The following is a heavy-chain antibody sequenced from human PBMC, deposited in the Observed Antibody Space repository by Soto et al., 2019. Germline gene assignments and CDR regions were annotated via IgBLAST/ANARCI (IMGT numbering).Heavy chain of an antibody. Sequence: EVQLVQSGAEVKKPGESLKISCKGSGYSFTSYWIGWVRQMPGKGLEWMGIIYPGDSDTRYSPSFKGQVTISADKSISPADVQRRRPKASDTAMYYCARLVVAATLYSYYYCGMDVWGQGTTVTVSS. CDR2: IYPGDSDT. D-gene: IGHD2-15*01. CDR1: GYSFTSYW. CDR3: ARLVVAATLYSYYYCGMDV. V-gene: IGHV5-51*03. J-gene: IGHJ6*02.